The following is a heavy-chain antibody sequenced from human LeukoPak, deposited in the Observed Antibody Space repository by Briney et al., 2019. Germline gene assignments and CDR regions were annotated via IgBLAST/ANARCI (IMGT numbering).Heavy chain of an antibody. Sequence: GGSLGLSCAASGFTFSSYAMSWVRQAPGKGLEWVSAISGSGGSTYYADSVKGRFTISRDNSKNTLYLQMNSLRAEDTAVYYCAKDPDSSTSGYWGQGTLVTVSS. CDR1: GFTFSSYA. J-gene: IGHJ4*02. V-gene: IGHV3-23*01. CDR3: AKDPDSSTSGY. CDR2: ISGSGGST. D-gene: IGHD6-13*01.